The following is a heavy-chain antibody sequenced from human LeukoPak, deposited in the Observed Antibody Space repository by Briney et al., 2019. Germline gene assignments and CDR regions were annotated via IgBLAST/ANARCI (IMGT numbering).Heavy chain of an antibody. Sequence: GGSLRLSCAASGFTFSSYSMNWVRQAPGKGLEWVSSISSSSSYIYYADSVKGRFTISRDNAKNSLYLQMNGLRAEDTAVYYCARGLVGATGAYYFDYWGQGTLVTVSS. CDR2: ISSSSSYI. D-gene: IGHD1-26*01. V-gene: IGHV3-21*01. J-gene: IGHJ4*02. CDR1: GFTFSSYS. CDR3: ARGLVGATGAYYFDY.